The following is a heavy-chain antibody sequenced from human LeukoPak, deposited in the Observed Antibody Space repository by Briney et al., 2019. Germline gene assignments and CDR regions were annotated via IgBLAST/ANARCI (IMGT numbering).Heavy chain of an antibody. Sequence: PGGSLRLSCAASGFTFSSYWMSWVRQAPGKGLEWVASIKQDGSEKYYVVSVKGRFTISRDNAKNSLYLQMNSLRAEDTAVYYCARWGTYYYDSSGYYGFDYWGQGTLVTVSS. CDR2: IKQDGSEK. V-gene: IGHV3-7*01. D-gene: IGHD3-22*01. J-gene: IGHJ4*02. CDR3: ARWGTYYYDSSGYYGFDY. CDR1: GFTFSSYW.